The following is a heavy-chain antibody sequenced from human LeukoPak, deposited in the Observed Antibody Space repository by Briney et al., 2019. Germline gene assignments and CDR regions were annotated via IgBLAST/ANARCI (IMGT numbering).Heavy chain of an antibody. V-gene: IGHV1-2*02. Sequence: ASVKVSCKASGYTFTGYYMHWVRQAPGQGLEWLGWINPKSGGTDYAQQFQGRVTMTRDTSSSTDYLEVRSLRSDDTAVYYCARGAEAETSPLDFWGQGTPVTVSS. CDR1: GYTFTGYY. CDR3: ARGAEAETSPLDF. CDR2: INPKSGGT. J-gene: IGHJ4*02. D-gene: IGHD6-13*01.